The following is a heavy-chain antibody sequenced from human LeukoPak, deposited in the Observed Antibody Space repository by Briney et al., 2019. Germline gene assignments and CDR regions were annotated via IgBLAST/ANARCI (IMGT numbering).Heavy chain of an antibody. Sequence: PGGSLRLSCAASGFTLSSYWMSWVRQAPGKGLEWVANIKQDGSEKYYVDSVKGRFTISRDNAQNSLYLQMNSLRAEDTAIYYCAREGRLSYWGQGTLDTVSS. CDR1: GFTLSSYW. V-gene: IGHV3-7*05. CDR3: AREGRLSY. CDR2: IKQDGSEK. D-gene: IGHD3-16*01. J-gene: IGHJ4*02.